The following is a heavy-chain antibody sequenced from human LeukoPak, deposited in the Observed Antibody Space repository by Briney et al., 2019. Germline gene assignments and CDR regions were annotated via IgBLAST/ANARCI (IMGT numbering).Heavy chain of an antibody. D-gene: IGHD3-3*01. CDR2: IYHSGST. CDR3: ARQGYDFWSGYYI. Sequence: SETLSLTCAVSGYSISSGYYWGWIRQPPGKGLEWIGSIYHSGSTYYNPSLKGRVTISVDTSKNQFSLKLSSGTAADTAVYYCARQGYDFWSGYYIWGQGTLVTVSS. V-gene: IGHV4-38-2*01. J-gene: IGHJ4*02. CDR1: GYSISSGYY.